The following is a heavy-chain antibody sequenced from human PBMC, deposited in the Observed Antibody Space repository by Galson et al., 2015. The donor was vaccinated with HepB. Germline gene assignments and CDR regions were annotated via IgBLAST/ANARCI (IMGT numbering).Heavy chain of an antibody. CDR1: GYTFTGYY. V-gene: IGHV1-2*02. D-gene: IGHD3-3*01. J-gene: IGHJ6*02. CDR2: INPNSGGT. CDR3: ARIHDFWSGYSLYYYYYGMDV. Sequence: SVKVSCKASGYTFTGYYMHWVRQAPGQGLEWMGWINPNSGGTNYAQKFQGRVTMTRDTSISTAYMELSRLRSDDTAVYYCARIHDFWSGYSLYYYYYGMDVWGQGTTVTVSS.